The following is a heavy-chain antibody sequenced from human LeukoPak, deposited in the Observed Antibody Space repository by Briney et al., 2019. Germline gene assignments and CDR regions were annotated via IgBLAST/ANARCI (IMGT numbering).Heavy chain of an antibody. CDR2: FHPADSRN. CDR3: ARFAYGDISTGVDY. Sequence: GESLKISCKASGYSFTNDYIGWVRQMPGKGLEWMGIFHPADSRNRYSQSFEGQVTLSADKSISTAYLQWRSLKPSDTAMYYCARFAYGDISTGVDYWGQGTLVTVSS. CDR1: GYSFTNDY. D-gene: IGHD4-17*01. V-gene: IGHV5-51*01. J-gene: IGHJ4*02.